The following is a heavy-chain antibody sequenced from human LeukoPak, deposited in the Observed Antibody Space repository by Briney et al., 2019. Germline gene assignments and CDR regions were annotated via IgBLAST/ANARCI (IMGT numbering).Heavy chain of an antibody. CDR3: GRGFSIVPAGIPDY. V-gene: IGHV3-21*01. CDR2: ISSSDTYI. D-gene: IGHD2-2*02. Sequence: GGSLRLSCAASGFTFSSYSMNWVRQAPGKGLEWVSSISSSDTYIYHADSVKGRFTISRDNAKNSLYLQMNSLRAEDTAVYYCGRGFSIVPAGIPDYWGLGTLVTVSS. J-gene: IGHJ4*02. CDR1: GFTFSSYS.